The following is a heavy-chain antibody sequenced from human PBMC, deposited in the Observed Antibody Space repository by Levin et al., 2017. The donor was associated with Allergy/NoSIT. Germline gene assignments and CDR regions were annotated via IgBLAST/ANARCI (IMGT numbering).Heavy chain of an antibody. J-gene: IGHJ5*02. CDR2: IYTSGST. CDR1: GGSISSYY. V-gene: IGHV4-4*07. CDR3: AGWFGEIYYTDNWFDP. Sequence: PSETLSLTCTVSGGSISSYYWSWIRQPAGKGLEWIGRIYTSGSTNYNPSLKSRVTMSVDTSKNQFSLKLSSVTAADTAVYYCAGWFGEIYYTDNWFDPWGQGTLVTVSS. D-gene: IGHD3-10*01.